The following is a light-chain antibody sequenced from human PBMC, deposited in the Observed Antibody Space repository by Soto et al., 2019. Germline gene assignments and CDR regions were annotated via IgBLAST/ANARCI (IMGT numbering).Light chain of an antibody. J-gene: IGKJ5*01. V-gene: IGKV3-20*01. CDR2: GAS. CDR3: QQSRYSPIT. Sequence: EIVMTQSPATLSVSPGERATLSCRASQSVSSSFLSWYQQKRGQAPRLLMFGASSRATGIPDRFSGSGSGTDFTLTIYRLEPEDFAVYYCQQSRYSPITFGQGTRLEIK. CDR1: QSVSSSF.